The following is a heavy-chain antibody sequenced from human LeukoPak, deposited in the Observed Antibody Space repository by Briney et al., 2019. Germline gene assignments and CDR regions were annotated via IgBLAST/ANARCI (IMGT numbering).Heavy chain of an antibody. D-gene: IGHD6-19*01. CDR2: IHTAGST. V-gene: IGHV4-61*02. J-gene: IGHJ3*02. Sequence: SQTLSLTCTVSGGSISSGSYYWSWIRQPAGRGLEWIGRIHTAGSTYYNPSLKSRVTISGDTSKNQFSLKLSSVTAADTAVYYCARHLRTQRTYRSGWTDDAFDIWGQGTMVTVSS. CDR1: GGSISSGSYY. CDR3: ARHLRTQRTYRSGWTDDAFDI.